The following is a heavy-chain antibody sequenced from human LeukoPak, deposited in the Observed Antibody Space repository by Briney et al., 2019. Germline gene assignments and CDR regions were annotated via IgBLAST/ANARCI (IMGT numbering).Heavy chain of an antibody. CDR1: GFSISSGYY. D-gene: IGHD3-10*01. CDR2: VYKGGST. CDR3: ASAPRGDYCFDY. J-gene: IGHJ4*02. V-gene: IGHV4-38-2*01. Sequence: SETLSLTCAVSGFSISSGYYWVWIRPPPGKGLQWIGNVYKGGSTYYNPSLRSRLTMSMDTSKNQFFLRLTSVTAADTALYYCASAPRGDYCFDYWGQGTLVTVSS.